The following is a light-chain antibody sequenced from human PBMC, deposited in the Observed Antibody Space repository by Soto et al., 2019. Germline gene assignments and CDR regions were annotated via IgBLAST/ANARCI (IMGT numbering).Light chain of an antibody. V-gene: IGLV2-14*01. CDR3: GSHRSNNILI. Sequence: QSALTQPASVSGSPGQSITISCTGTSSDIGGYNSVSWYQQHPGKAPKFIIYEVSNRPSGVSSRFSGSKSGNTASLTISGLQAEDEADYYCGSHRSNNILIFGGGTKLTVL. CDR1: SSDIGGYNS. CDR2: EVS. J-gene: IGLJ2*01.